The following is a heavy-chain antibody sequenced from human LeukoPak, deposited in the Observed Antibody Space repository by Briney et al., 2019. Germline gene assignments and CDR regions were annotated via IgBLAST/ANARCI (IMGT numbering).Heavy chain of an antibody. J-gene: IGHJ4*02. V-gene: IGHV4-39*01. CDR2: IYQSGTT. D-gene: IGHD6-13*01. CDR1: GGSISSSGFY. Sequence: PSETLSLTCTVSGGSISSSGFYWDWIRQPPGKGLEWIGGIYQSGTTYYNPPLKSRVTIFVDASKCQFSLKLSSVTAADTAVYYCARKKLVARGYFDYWGQGVLVTVSS. CDR3: ARKKLVARGYFDY.